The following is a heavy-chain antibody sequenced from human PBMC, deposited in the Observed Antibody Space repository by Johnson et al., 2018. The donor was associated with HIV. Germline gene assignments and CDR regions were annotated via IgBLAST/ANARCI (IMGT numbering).Heavy chain of an antibody. V-gene: IGHV3-9*01. CDR2: INWRGGST. Sequence: VQLVESGGDLVQPGRSLRLSCAASGFTFDDYAMHWVRQAPGKGLEWVCGINWRGGSTGYADSVKGRFTISRDNAKNSLYLQMNSLRAEDTALYYCARDVREYSSSFDAFDIWGQGTMVTVSS. CDR3: ARDVREYSSSFDAFDI. CDR1: GFTFDDYA. D-gene: IGHD6-6*01. J-gene: IGHJ3*02.